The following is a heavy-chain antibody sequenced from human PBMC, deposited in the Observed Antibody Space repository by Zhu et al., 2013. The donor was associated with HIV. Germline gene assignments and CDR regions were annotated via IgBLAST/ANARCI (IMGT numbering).Heavy chain of an antibody. CDR3: ARDIGGWHDAFDI. Sequence: QVQLVQSGAEVKKPGASVKVSCKPSGYTLVSSDVNWVRQAPGQGLEWMGGFIPIFGTTKYAEKFQDRVTITADESTHTAYMELDSLRSDDTAVYYCARDIGGWHDAFDIWGQGTMVTVSS. J-gene: IGHJ3*02. V-gene: IGHV1-69*01. CDR2: FIPIFGTT. D-gene: IGHD6-19*01. CDR1: GYTLVSSD.